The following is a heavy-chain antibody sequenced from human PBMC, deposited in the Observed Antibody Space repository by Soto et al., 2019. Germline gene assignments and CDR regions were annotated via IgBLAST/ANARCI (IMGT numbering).Heavy chain of an antibody. Sequence: QITLKESGPTLVKPTQTLTLTCTFSGFSLSTSGVGVGWILQPPGKALEWLALIYWDDDKRYSPSLKSRLTFTKDTSKNQVVLTMTNMDPVDTAAYFCARRRTALDYGGQGTLVTVSS. CDR1: GFSLSTSGVG. CDR2: IYWDDDK. CDR3: ARRRTALDY. J-gene: IGHJ4*02. D-gene: IGHD2-21*02. V-gene: IGHV2-5*02.